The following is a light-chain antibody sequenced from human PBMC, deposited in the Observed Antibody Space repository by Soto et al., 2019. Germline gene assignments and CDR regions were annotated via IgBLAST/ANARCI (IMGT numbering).Light chain of an antibody. J-gene: IGKJ1*01. CDR3: QQYNNWPRT. CDR2: DAS. Sequence: EFVLTQSPATLSLSPGERATLSCRASQSVSTYLAWYQQKPGQAPRLLIYDASNWATGIPARFSGSGSGTEFTLTISSLQSEDFAVYYCQQYNNWPRTFGQGTKVDIK. CDR1: QSVSTY. V-gene: IGKV3-11*01.